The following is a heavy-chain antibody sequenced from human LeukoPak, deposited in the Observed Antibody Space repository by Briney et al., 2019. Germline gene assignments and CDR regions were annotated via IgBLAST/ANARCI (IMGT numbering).Heavy chain of an antibody. V-gene: IGHV3-7*03. Sequence: PGGSLRLSCAASGFTFSSYWMSWVRQAPGKGLEWAANIKQDGSEKYYVDSVKGRFTISRDNAKNSLYLQMNSLRAEDTAVYYCARDRSGYYKYYYGMDVWGQGTTVTVSS. CDR3: ARDRSGYYKYYYGMDV. CDR2: IKQDGSEK. CDR1: GFTFSSYW. J-gene: IGHJ6*02. D-gene: IGHD3-3*01.